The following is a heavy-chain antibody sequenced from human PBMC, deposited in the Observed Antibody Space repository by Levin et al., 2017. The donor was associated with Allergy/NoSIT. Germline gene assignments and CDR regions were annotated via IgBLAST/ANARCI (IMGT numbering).Heavy chain of an antibody. V-gene: IGHV3-33*01. CDR3: ARESGSYYRYFDY. CDR2: IWYDGSNK. CDR1: GFTFSSSG. Sequence: LSLTCAASGFTFSSSGMHWVRQAPGKGLEWVAVIWYDGSNKYYADSVKGRFTISRDNSKNTLYLQMNSLRAEDTAVYYWARESGSYYRYFDYWGQGTLVTVSS. J-gene: IGHJ4*02. D-gene: IGHD3-10*01.